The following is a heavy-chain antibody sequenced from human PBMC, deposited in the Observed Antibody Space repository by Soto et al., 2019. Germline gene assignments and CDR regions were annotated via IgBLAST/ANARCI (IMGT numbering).Heavy chain of an antibody. D-gene: IGHD3-10*01. Sequence: QVQLQESGPGLVKPSQTLSLTCTVSGGSISSGDYYWSWIRQPPGKGLEWIGYSYYSGSTYYNPSLKSRVTISVDTYKNQFSLKLSSVTAADTAVYYCAREITSGRGVPNWFDPWGQGTLVTVSS. CDR1: GGSISSGDYY. V-gene: IGHV4-30-4*01. CDR2: SYYSGST. CDR3: AREITSGRGVPNWFDP. J-gene: IGHJ5*02.